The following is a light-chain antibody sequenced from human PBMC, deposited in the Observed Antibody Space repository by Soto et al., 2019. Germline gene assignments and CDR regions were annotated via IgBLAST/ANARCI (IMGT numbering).Light chain of an antibody. V-gene: IGKV3-20*01. CDR3: QQYGSWT. CDR1: QTISSNN. CDR2: GTS. J-gene: IGKJ1*01. Sequence: EIVLTQSPGTLSVSPGERATLSCRASQTISSNNLAWYQQKPGQAPSLLIYGTSSRATGIPDRFSGSGSGTDFTLTISRLEPDDSAIYYCQQYGSWTFGQGTMVEI.